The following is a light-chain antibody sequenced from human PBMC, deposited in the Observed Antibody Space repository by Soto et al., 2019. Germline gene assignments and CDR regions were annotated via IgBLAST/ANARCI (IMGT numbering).Light chain of an antibody. CDR1: SSNIGGAYD. V-gene: IGLV1-40*01. J-gene: IGLJ2*01. CDR3: QSYDSSLSGSNVV. CDR2: GNS. Sequence: QSVLTQPPSVSGAPGQRVTISCTGSSSNIGGAYDVHWYQQLPGTAPKLLIYGNSNRPSGVPDRFSGSKSGTSASLAITGLQAEDEADYYCQSYDSSLSGSNVVFGGGTKLAVL.